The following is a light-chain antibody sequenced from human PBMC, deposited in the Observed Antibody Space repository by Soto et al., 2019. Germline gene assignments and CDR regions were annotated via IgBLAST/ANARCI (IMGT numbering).Light chain of an antibody. CDR2: AAS. CDR3: QQSYTTPWT. V-gene: IGKV1-39*01. Sequence: DIQMTQSPSSLSASVGDRVTITCRASQSISFYLNWYQEKPGKAPKVLIYAASSLQSGVPSRFSGSGSGTDFTLTISSLQPEDYASYYCQQSYTTPWTFGQGTNVEIK. J-gene: IGKJ1*01. CDR1: QSISFY.